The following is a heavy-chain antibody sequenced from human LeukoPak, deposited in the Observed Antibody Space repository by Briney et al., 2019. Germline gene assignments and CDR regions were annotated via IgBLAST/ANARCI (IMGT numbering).Heavy chain of an antibody. D-gene: IGHD6-19*01. CDR2: IYYSGST. CDR3: ARSDTSSGWSFDY. V-gene: IGHV4-59*01. Sequence: SETLSVTCTVSGGSISSYYWSWIRQPPGEGLEWIGYIYYSGSTNYNPSLKSRVTISVDTSKNQFSLKLSSVTAADTAVYYCARSDTSSGWSFDYWGQGTLVTVSS. CDR1: GGSISSYY. J-gene: IGHJ4*02.